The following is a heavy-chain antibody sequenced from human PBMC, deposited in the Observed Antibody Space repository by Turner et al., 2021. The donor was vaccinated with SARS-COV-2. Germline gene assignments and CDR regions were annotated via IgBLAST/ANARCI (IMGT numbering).Heavy chain of an antibody. CDR1: GFTFSSYS. CDR3: VKDCVPVGVTRSNWLDP. V-gene: IGHV3-64D*06. Sequence: EVQLVESGGGLVQPGGSLRLSCPASGFTFSSYSMHWVRKGSGKGVEEVAANRRNEGRTYDGEYVKGRFTIARDNSKNTLYIQMRSLRAEGTAVEYCVKDCVPVGVTRSNWLDPWGQGTLVTVSS. J-gene: IGHJ5*02. CDR2: NRRNEGRT. D-gene: IGHD2-2*01.